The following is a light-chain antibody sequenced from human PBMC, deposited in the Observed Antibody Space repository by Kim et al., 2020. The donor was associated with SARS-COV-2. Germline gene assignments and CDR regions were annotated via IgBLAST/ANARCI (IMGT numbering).Light chain of an antibody. CDR2: GTS. Sequence: SPGERATLSCRASQSIAPNHLAWFQQKPGQAPRLLIYGTSSRATGIPDRFSASESGTDFTLTISRLEPEDVAVYFCQEYDRPPYTFGQGTKLEI. CDR3: QEYDRPPYT. V-gene: IGKV3-20*01. CDR1: QSIAPNH. J-gene: IGKJ2*01.